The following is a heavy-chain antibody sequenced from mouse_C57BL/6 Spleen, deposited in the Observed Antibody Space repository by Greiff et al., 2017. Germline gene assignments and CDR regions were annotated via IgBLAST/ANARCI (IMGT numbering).Heavy chain of an antibody. CDR1: GYTFTDYE. D-gene: IGHD3-2*02. CDR3: TRSSTAQATSWFAY. Sequence: VQLQQSGAELVRPGASVTLSCKASGYTFTDYEMHWVKQTPVHGLDWIGAIDPETGGTAYNQKFKGKAILTADKSSSTAYMELRSLTSEDSAVYYCTRSSTAQATSWFAYWGQGTLVTVSA. V-gene: IGHV1-15*01. J-gene: IGHJ3*01. CDR2: IDPETGGT.